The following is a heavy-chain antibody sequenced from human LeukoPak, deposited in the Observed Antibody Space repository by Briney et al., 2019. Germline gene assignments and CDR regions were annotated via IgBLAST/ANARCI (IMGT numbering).Heavy chain of an antibody. Sequence: PSETLSLTCAVYGGSFSGYYWSWIRQPPGKGLEWIGEINHSGSTNYNPSLKSRATISVDTSKNQFSLKLSSVTAADTAVYYCARIAATTVEMAPIKPFDYWGQGTLVTVSS. CDR1: GGSFSGYY. D-gene: IGHD5-24*01. V-gene: IGHV4-34*01. CDR2: INHSGST. J-gene: IGHJ4*02. CDR3: ARIAATTVEMAPIKPFDY.